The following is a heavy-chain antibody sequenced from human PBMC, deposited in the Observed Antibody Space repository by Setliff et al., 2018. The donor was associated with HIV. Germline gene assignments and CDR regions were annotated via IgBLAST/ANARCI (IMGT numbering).Heavy chain of an antibody. Sequence: GGSLRLSCTASGFTFSSCWVTWVRQGPGKGLEWVANIKQDGSEKYYVDSVKGRFTISRDNAKNSLYLQMNSLRVEDTAFYYCVKDYAHLYAFDIWGQGTMVTVSS. D-gene: IGHD3-16*01. V-gene: IGHV3-7*03. J-gene: IGHJ3*02. CDR1: GFTFSSCW. CDR3: VKDYAHLYAFDI. CDR2: IKQDGSEK.